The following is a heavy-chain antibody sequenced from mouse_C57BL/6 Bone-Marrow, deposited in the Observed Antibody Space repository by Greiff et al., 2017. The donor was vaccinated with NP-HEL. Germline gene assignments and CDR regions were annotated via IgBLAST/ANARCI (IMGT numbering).Heavy chain of an antibody. CDR3: ARNRDYGSSFYWYFDV. CDR2: IWTGGGT. D-gene: IGHD1-1*01. J-gene: IGHJ1*03. V-gene: IGHV2-9-1*01. CDR1: GFSLTSYA. Sequence: VQLQESGPGLVAPSQSLSITCTVSGFSLTSYAISWVRQPPGKGLEWLGVIWTGGGTNYNSALKSRLSISKDNAKSQVFLKMNSLQTDDTARYYCARNRDYGSSFYWYFDVWGTGTTVTVSS.